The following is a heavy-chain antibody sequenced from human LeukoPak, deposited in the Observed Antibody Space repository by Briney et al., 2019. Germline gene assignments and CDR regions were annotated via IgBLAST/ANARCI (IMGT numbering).Heavy chain of an antibody. J-gene: IGHJ6*02. Sequence: QPGGSLRLSCAASGFTFDDYAMHWVRQAPGKGLEWVSGISWNSGSIGYADSVKGRFTISRDNAMNSLYLQMNSLRAEDTALYYCAKDILTGYYYGMDVWGQGTTVTVSS. D-gene: IGHD1-14*01. CDR3: AKDILTGYYYGMDV. V-gene: IGHV3-9*01. CDR2: ISWNSGSI. CDR1: GFTFDDYA.